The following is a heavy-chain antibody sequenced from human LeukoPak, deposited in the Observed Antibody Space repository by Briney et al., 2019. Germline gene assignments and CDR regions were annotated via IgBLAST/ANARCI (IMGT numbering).Heavy chain of an antibody. J-gene: IGHJ5*02. V-gene: IGHV3-15*01. CDR2: IKSKTDGGTT. CDR1: GFTFSNAW. CDR3: TTDVSGEEGFDP. D-gene: IGHD3-3*01. Sequence: GGSLRLSCAASGFTFSNAWMSWVRQAPGKGLEWVGRIKSKTDGGTTDYAAPVKGRFTISRDDSKNTLYLQMNSLKTEDTAVYYCTTDVSGEEGFDPWGQGTLVTVSS.